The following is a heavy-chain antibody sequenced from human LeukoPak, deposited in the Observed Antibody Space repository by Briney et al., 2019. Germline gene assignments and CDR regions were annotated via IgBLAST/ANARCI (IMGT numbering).Heavy chain of an antibody. Sequence: ASVKVSCKASGYTFTSYDINWVRQATGQGLEWMGWMNPNSGNTGYAQKFQGRVTITRNTSISTAYMELSSLRSEDTAVYYCARGRVLRYFDWLSATEPLFDYWGQGTLVTVSS. D-gene: IGHD3-9*01. CDR3: ARGRVLRYFDWLSATEPLFDY. CDR2: MNPNSGNT. J-gene: IGHJ4*02. CDR1: GYTFTSYD. V-gene: IGHV1-8*01.